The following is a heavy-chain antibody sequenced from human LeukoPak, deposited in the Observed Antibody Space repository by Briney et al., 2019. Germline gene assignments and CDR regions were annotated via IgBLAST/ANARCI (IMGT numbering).Heavy chain of an antibody. CDR2: LYISGST. Sequence: SETLSLTCTVSGASISSYYYNWIRQTAGRGLEWIGRLYISGSTDYNPSLKSRVNISVDTSKNQFSLKLSSVTAADTAVYFCARDLSGSLYFDYWGQGVLVTVSS. CDR3: ARDLSGSLYFDY. CDR1: GASISSYY. J-gene: IGHJ4*02. V-gene: IGHV4-4*07. D-gene: IGHD3-10*01.